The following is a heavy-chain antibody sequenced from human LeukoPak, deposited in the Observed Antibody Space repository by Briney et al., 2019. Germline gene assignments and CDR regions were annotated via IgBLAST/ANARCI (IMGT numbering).Heavy chain of an antibody. D-gene: IGHD2-15*01. CDR1: GGSISSGSYY. CDR2: IYTSGST. Sequence: SETLSLTCTVSGGSISSGSYYWSWIRQPAGKGLEWIGRIYTSGSTNYNPSLKSRVTISVDTSKNRFSLKLSSVTAADTAVYYCARDTIVVVVAATQDYYGMDVWGQGTTVTVSS. V-gene: IGHV4-61*02. CDR3: ARDTIVVVVAATQDYYGMDV. J-gene: IGHJ6*02.